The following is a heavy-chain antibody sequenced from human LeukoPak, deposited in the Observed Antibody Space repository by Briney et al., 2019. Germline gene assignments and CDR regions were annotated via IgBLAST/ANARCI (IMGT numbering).Heavy chain of an antibody. Sequence: PGGSLRLSCAASGFTFSHAWMSWVRQAPGKGLEWIGRIRSNTDGGTTDYGASVKGRFTISRDDSKNTLYLQMNSLKTEDTAVYYCSTDKYGSGSHLDYWGQGILVTVSS. CDR2: IRSNTDGGTT. CDR1: GFTFSHAW. D-gene: IGHD3-10*01. CDR3: STDKYGSGSHLDY. V-gene: IGHV3-15*01. J-gene: IGHJ4*02.